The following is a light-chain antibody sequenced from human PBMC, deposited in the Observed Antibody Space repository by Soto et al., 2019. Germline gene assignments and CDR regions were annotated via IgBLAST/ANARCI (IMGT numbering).Light chain of an antibody. CDR2: AAS. J-gene: IGKJ2*01. V-gene: IGKV1-39*01. CDR1: QSISSY. CDR3: QQSYSTPRT. Sequence: DIPMNQSPSSLSASVGDRVTITCRASQSISSYLNWYQQKPGKAPKLLIYAASSLQSGVPSRFCGSGSGTDFTLTISSLQPEDFATYYCQQSYSTPRTFGQGTKLEIK.